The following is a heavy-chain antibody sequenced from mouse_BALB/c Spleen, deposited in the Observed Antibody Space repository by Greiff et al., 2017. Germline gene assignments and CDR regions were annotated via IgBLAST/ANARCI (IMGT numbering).Heavy chain of an antibody. V-gene: IGHV1-66*01. Sequence: QVQLKESGPELVKPGASVKISCKASGYSFTRYYIHWVKQRPGQGLEWIGWIFPGSGNTKYNEKFKGKATLTADTSSSTAYMQLSSLTSEDSAVYFCARVTTATGYAMDYWGQGTSVTVSS. CDR1: GYSFTRYY. J-gene: IGHJ4*01. D-gene: IGHD1-2*01. CDR2: IFPGSGNT. CDR3: ARVTTATGYAMDY.